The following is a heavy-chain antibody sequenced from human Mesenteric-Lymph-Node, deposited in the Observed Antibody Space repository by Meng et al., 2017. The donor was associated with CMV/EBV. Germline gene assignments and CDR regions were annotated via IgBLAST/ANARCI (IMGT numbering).Heavy chain of an antibody. Sequence: GGPLRLSCAASGFTVSSNYMSWVRQAPGKGLEWVSVIYSGGSTYYADSVKGRFTISRDNSKNTLYLQMNSLRAEDTAVYYCARSKRRYYYDSSGYPIYFDYWGQGTLVTVSS. CDR2: IYSGGST. CDR3: ARSKRRYYYDSSGYPIYFDY. J-gene: IGHJ4*02. CDR1: GFTVSSNY. D-gene: IGHD3-22*01. V-gene: IGHV3-53*01.